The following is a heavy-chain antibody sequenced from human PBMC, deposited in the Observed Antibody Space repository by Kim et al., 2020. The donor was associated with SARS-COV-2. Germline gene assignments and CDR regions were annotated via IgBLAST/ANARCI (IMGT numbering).Heavy chain of an antibody. D-gene: IGHD1-1*01. CDR3: TRETRSVFEGMNV. CDR2: ISAYNGDL. Sequence: ASVKVSCKASGYSFTEYYFSWVRQAPGQGLEWLGRISAYNGDLAYAPSFQGRVTMTTDPSTNTAYLELRRLTSDDTAVYYCTRETRSVFEGMNVWGQGTT. J-gene: IGHJ6*02. CDR1: GYSFTEYY. V-gene: IGHV1-18*01.